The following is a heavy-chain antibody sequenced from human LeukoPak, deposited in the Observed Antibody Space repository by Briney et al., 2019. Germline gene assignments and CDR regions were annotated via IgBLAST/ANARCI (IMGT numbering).Heavy chain of an antibody. J-gene: IGHJ3*02. CDR1: GFTFSSYG. V-gene: IGHV3-23*01. CDR3: AKSSRAFGAFDI. Sequence: GGSLRLSCVASGFTFSSYGMHWVRQAPGKGLEWVSGISGSGDSTYYADSVKGRFTISGDNSKNTLYLQMNSLRAEDTAVYYCAKSSRAFGAFDIWGQGTMVTVSS. D-gene: IGHD3-16*01. CDR2: ISGSGDST.